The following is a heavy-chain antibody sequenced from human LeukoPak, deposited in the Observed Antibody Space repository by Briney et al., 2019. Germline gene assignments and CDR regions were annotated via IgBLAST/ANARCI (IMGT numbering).Heavy chain of an antibody. J-gene: IGHJ2*01. CDR2: IYTSGST. D-gene: IGHD6-13*01. CDR3: ARDQAGIDWYFDL. CDR1: GGSISSGSYY. Sequence: SETLSLTCTVSGGSISSGSYYWSWIRQPAGKGLEWIGRIYTSGSTNYNPSLKSRVTISVDASKNQFSLKLSSVTAADTAVYYCARDQAGIDWYFDLWGRGTLVTVSS. V-gene: IGHV4-61*02.